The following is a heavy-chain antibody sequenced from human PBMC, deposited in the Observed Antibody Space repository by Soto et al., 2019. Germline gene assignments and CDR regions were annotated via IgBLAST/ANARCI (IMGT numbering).Heavy chain of an antibody. Sequence: QEQLVESGGGVVQPGTSMRLSCAASGLTFSNYGMHWVRQAPGKGLEWVAVIWYDGVTKFYADSVQGRFSISRDNSKNTLYLQLNSLRAEETDVYFCATVDNYFGSAFWGQGTLVTVSP. D-gene: IGHD3-10*01. CDR3: ATVDNYFGSAF. CDR2: IWYDGVTK. V-gene: IGHV3-33*01. CDR1: GLTFSNYG. J-gene: IGHJ4*02.